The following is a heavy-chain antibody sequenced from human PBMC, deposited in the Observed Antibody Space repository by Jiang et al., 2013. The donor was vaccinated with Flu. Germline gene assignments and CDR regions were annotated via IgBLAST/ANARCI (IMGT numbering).Heavy chain of an antibody. J-gene: IGHJ4*02. CDR2: INTRGGGFMT. CDR1: GIAFANYA. D-gene: IGHD3/OR15-3a*01. CDR3: ATDLRTGRDWLHIADY. Sequence: PGGPVRLSCEASGIAFANYAMIWIRQAPGKGLEWLSRINTRGGGFMTFYTDSVEGRFTISRDDSKNTLYLQMNSLRADDTAVYYCATDLRTGRDWLHIADYWGQGTLVTVSS. V-gene: IGHV3-23*01.